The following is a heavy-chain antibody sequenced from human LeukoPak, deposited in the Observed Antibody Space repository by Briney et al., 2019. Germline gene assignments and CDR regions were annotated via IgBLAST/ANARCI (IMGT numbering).Heavy chain of an antibody. Sequence: SGPTLVNPTQTLTLTCTFSGFSLTTSAVGVGWIRQPPGKALEWLAFIDWNDDKRYSPSLKSRLTITKDTSKNQVALTMTNMDPVDTATYYCAQRRGYYVSGDFDYWGQGTLVTVSS. CDR2: IDWNDDK. J-gene: IGHJ4*02. V-gene: IGHV2-5*01. D-gene: IGHD3-10*01. CDR3: AQRRGYYVSGDFDY. CDR1: GFSLTTSAVG.